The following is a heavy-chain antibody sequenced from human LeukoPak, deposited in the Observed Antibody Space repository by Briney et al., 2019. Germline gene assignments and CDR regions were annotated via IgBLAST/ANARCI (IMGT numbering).Heavy chain of an antibody. Sequence: TSETLSLTCAVYGGSFSGYYWSWIRQPPGKGLEWIGEINHSGSTNYNPSLKSRVTISVDTSKNQFSLKLSSMTAADTAVYYCARGRHPKFYWGQGTLVTVSS. CDR3: ARGRHPKFY. V-gene: IGHV4-34*01. J-gene: IGHJ4*02. CDR2: INHSGST. CDR1: GGSFSGYY.